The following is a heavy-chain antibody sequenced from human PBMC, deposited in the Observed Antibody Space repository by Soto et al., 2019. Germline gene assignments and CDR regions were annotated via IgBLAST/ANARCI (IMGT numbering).Heavy chain of an antibody. CDR3: ARDHLILPADYFYYGADV. CDR1: VFTFSSYS. V-gene: IGHV3-21*04. J-gene: IGHJ6*02. CDR2: ISSSSSYI. Sequence: WWSLRLCCAASVFTFSSYSMNWFRQAPGKGLEWVSSISSSSSYIYYADSVKGRFTIPRDNAKNSVSLQMNSLRADDTAVYYCARDHLILPADYFYYGADVWGLGTPVTVSS. D-gene: IGHD2-21*01.